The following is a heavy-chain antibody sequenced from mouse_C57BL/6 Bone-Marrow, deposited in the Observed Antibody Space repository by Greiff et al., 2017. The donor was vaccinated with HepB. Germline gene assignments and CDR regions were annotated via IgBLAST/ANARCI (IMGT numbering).Heavy chain of an antibody. D-gene: IGHD1-1*01. CDR2: IHPNSGST. Sequence: QVQLQQPGAELVKPGASVKLSCKASGYTFTSYWMHWVKQRPGQGLEWIGMIHPNSGSTNYNEKFKSKATLTVDKSSSTAYMQLSSLTSEDSAVYYCARSRHYYGSSYRYFDVWGTGTTVTVSS. J-gene: IGHJ1*03. CDR3: ARSRHYYGSSYRYFDV. V-gene: IGHV1-64*01. CDR1: GYTFTSYW.